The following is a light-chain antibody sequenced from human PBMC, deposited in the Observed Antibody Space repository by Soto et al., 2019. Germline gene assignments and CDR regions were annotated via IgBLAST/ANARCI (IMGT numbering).Light chain of an antibody. J-gene: IGKJ5*01. CDR1: QGISSY. CDR3: QQLNSSPIT. Sequence: DIQLTQSPSFLSASVGDRVTITCRASQGISSYLAWYQQKPGKAPKLLIYAASTLQSGVPSRFSGSGSGTEFTLTISSLQPEDFATYYWQQLNSSPITFGQGTRRDIK. CDR2: AAS. V-gene: IGKV1-9*01.